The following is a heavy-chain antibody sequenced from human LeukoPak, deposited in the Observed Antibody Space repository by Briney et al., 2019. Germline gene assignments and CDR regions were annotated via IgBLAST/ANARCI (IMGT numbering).Heavy chain of an antibody. V-gene: IGHV1-2*02. CDR3: ARGLSTVTTAY. D-gene: IGHD4-17*01. CDR2: INPNSGGT. J-gene: IGHJ4*02. CDR1: XXXFTXXY. Sequence: XXSCKAXXXXFTXXYMHWVRQAPGQGLEWMGWINPNSGGTNYAQKFQGRVTMTRDTSISTAYMELSRLRSDDTAVYYCARGLSTVTTAYWGQGTLVTVSS.